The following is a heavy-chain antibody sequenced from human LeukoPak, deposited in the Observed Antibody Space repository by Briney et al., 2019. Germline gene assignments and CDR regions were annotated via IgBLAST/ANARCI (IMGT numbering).Heavy chain of an antibody. J-gene: IGHJ4*02. CDR2: IIPGFGTA. CDR1: GGTFSSYV. CDR3: ARGGTVVVDYFDY. Sequence: SVKVSCKASGGTFSSYVISWVRQAPGQGLEWMGGIIPGFGTANYAQKFQGRVTITADESTSTAYMELSSLRSEDTAVYYCARGGTVVVDYFDYWGQGILVTVSS. D-gene: IGHD3-22*01. V-gene: IGHV1-69*13.